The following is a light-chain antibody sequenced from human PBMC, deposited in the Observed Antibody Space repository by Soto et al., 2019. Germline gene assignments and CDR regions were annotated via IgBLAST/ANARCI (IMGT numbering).Light chain of an antibody. CDR3: CSYAGSRTVV. J-gene: IGLJ2*01. CDR2: EGS. V-gene: IGLV2-23*01. Sequence: QSALTQPASVSGSPGQSITISCTGTSSDVGSYNLVSWYQQHPGKAPKLMIYEGSKRPSGVSNHFSGSKSGNTASLTISGVQAEDEADYYCCSYAGSRTVVFGGGTKLTVL. CDR1: SSDVGSYNL.